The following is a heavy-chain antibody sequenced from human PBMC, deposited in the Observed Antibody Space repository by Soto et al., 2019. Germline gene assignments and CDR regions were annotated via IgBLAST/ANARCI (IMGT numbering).Heavy chain of an antibody. V-gene: IGHV3-30*18. CDR2: MSFDGTYK. CDR1: GFRFSDYG. D-gene: IGHD4-17*01. J-gene: IGHJ4*02. CDR3: AKDRRDGEYNSVYDF. Sequence: QVQLAESGGGVVQPGRSLRLSCVGSGFRFSDYGMHWVRQAPGKGLEGVAMMSFDGTYKYYADSVKGRFIIYRDNSKNTLYMQMNSLRAEDTAVYYCAKDRRDGEYNSVYDFWGQGTLVTVSS.